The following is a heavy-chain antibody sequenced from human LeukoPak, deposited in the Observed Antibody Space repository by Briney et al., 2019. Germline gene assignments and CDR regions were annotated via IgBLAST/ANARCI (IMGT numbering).Heavy chain of an antibody. D-gene: IGHD1-26*01. V-gene: IGHV4-39*02. CDR3: ARGRPYSGGYHLDY. CDR2: IYYSGST. Sequence: SETLSLTCTVSGDSTSSDRYYGGWVRQPPGKGLEWIGNIYYSGSTYYNPSLKSRVTMSVDTSKNQFFLRLNSVTAADTAVYYCARGRPYSGGYHLDYWGQGTLVTVSA. CDR1: GDSTSSDRYY. J-gene: IGHJ4*02.